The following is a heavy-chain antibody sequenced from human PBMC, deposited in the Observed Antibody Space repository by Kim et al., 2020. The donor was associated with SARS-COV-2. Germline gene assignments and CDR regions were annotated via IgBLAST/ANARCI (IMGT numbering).Heavy chain of an antibody. CDR3: AKDHVYSGSYFVS. CDR1: GFTFSSYG. J-gene: IGHJ4*02. D-gene: IGHD1-26*01. V-gene: IGHV3-33*06. Sequence: GGSLRLSCAASGFTFSSYGMHWVRQAPGKGLEWVAVIWYDGSNKYYADSVKGRFTISRDNSKNTLYLQMNSLRAEDTAVYYCAKDHVYSGSYFVSWGQGTLVTVSS. CDR2: IWYDGSNK.